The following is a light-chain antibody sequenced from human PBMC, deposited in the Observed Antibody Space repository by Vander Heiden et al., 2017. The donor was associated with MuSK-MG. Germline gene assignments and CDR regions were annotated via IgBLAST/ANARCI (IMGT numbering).Light chain of an antibody. CDR1: TSNIGNHD. J-gene: IGLJ2*01. Sequence: QSALTHPPSVPAAPGQKVTISCSGSTSNIGNHDVSWYQHLPGEPTKLLIFDNDKRPSGIPDRFSGSKSGTSATLGITGLLTGDEADYYCGSWDISLTAVVFGGGTKLTVL. V-gene: IGLV1-51*01. CDR2: DND. CDR3: GSWDISLTAVV.